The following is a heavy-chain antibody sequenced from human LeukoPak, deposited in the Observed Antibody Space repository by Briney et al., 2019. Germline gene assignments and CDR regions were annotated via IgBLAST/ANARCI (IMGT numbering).Heavy chain of an antibody. D-gene: IGHD3-22*01. J-gene: IGHJ4*02. Sequence: GGSLRLSCAASGFTFSSHSMNWVRQAPGKGLEWVSYISSSSNTIYYTDSVKGRSTISRDNAKNSLYLQMNSLRAEDTAVYYCVRKHSSGYYYGDYWGQGTLVTVSS. CDR2: ISSSSNTI. CDR3: VRKHSSGYYYGDY. V-gene: IGHV3-48*01. CDR1: GFTFSSHS.